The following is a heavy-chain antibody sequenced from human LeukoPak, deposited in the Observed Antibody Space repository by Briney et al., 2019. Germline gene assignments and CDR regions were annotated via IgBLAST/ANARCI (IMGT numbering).Heavy chain of an antibody. V-gene: IGHV4-30-2*01. CDR3: ARGDVGYFDY. CDR2: IFHTGST. Sequence: SATLSLTCAVSGGSISSGGYSWSWIRQPPGKGLEWIGYIFHTGSTYYNPSLKSRVTISMDTSKNQFSLKLTSVAAADTAVYYCARGDVGYFDYWGHGSLVTVSS. D-gene: IGHD1-26*01. J-gene: IGHJ4*01. CDR1: GGSISSGGYS.